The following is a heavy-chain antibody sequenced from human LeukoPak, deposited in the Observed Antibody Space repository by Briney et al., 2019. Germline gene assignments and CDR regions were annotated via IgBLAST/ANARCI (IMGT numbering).Heavy chain of an antibody. J-gene: IGHJ6*02. D-gene: IGHD2-15*01. CDR3: ARAGYCSGGSCYLRYYYYYGMDV. Sequence: SETLSLTCTVSGGSISSYSWSWIRQPPGKGLEWIGYIYYSGSTNYNPSLKSRVTISVDTSKNQFSLKLSSVTAADTAVYYCARAGYCSGGSCYLRYYYYYGMDVWGQGTTVTVSS. CDR2: IYYSGST. V-gene: IGHV4-59*01. CDR1: GGSISSYS.